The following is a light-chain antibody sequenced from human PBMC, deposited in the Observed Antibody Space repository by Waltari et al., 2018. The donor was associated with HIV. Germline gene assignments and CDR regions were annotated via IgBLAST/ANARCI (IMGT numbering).Light chain of an antibody. CDR3: LLDYSGARV. Sequence: SLTVSPGGTVTLTCGSSTGTVTSGHYPYWFQQKPGQAPRTLIYDTRHTHSWTPARFSASLLGGKAALTLSGAQPEDEADYYCLLDYSGARVFGGGTKLTVL. CDR2: DTR. V-gene: IGLV7-46*01. CDR1: TGTVTSGHY. J-gene: IGLJ2*01.